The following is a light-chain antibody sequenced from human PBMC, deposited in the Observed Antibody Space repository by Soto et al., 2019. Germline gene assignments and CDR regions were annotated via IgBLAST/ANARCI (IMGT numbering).Light chain of an antibody. Sequence: QSGLTQPASVSGAPGQRLTISCTGGASNIGANYDVHWYQHLPGTAPKLLIYGTSNRPSGVPDRFSGSKSGTSASLAITGLQAEDEAHSLCQSYDFTLGAFWVFGGGIK. V-gene: IGLV1-40*01. CDR1: ASNIGANYD. CDR3: QSYDFTLGAFWV. CDR2: GTS. J-gene: IGLJ3*02.